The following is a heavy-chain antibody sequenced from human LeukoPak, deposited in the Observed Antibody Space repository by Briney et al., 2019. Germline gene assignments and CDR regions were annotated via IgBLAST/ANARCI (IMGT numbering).Heavy chain of an antibody. CDR2: IYYSGST. CDR1: GGSISSYY. CDR3: TRSMYYYDSSGYYALPPFDY. V-gene: IGHV4-59*01. J-gene: IGHJ4*02. D-gene: IGHD3-22*01. Sequence: SETLSLTCTVSGGSISSYYWSWIRQPPGKGLEWIGYIYYSGSTNYNPSLRGRVTISVDTSKNRFSLKLSSVTAADTAVYYCTRSMYYYDSSGYYALPPFDYWGQGTLFTVS.